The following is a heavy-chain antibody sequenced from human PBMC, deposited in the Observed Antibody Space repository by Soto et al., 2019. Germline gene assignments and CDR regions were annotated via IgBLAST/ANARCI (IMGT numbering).Heavy chain of an antibody. CDR1: GFPFSDYY. Sequence: QVQLVESGGDLVKPGGSLRLSCAASGFPFSDYYMSWIRQAPGKGLEWVSSIGGSSSYTNNADSVMGRFTISRDNAKNSLYRQMNSLRAEDTAVYYCARRRPAGYYNYWGQGTLVTVSA. V-gene: IGHV3-11*05. D-gene: IGHD3-22*01. J-gene: IGHJ4*02. CDR2: IGGSSSYT. CDR3: ARRRPAGYYNY.